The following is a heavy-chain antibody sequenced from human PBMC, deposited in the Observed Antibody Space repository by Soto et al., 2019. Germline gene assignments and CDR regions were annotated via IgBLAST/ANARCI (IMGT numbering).Heavy chain of an antibody. V-gene: IGHV4-34*01. D-gene: IGHD3-3*01. Sequence: SETLSLTCAVYGGSFRGYDWSWIRQPPGKGLEWIGEINHGGSANYNPSLKSRVTISIDTSKNQFSLKLRSLTAADTAVYYCARDTSLRFLEWFSWGQGTLVTVSS. CDR2: INHGGSA. CDR1: GGSFRGYD. CDR3: ARDTSLRFLEWFS. J-gene: IGHJ5*02.